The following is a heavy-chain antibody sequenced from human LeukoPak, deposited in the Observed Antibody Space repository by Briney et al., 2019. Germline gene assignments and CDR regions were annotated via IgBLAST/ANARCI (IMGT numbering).Heavy chain of an antibody. V-gene: IGHV4-34*01. CDR3: ARRRIQLWLSRLWGYFDY. CDR1: RASFNGSDYC. D-gene: IGHD5-18*01. CDR2: INHSGST. J-gene: IGHJ4*03. Sequence: SETLSLTCSVSRASFNGSDYCWGWVRQPPGKGLEWIGEINHSGSTNYNPSLKSRVTISVDTSKNQFSLKLSSVTAADTAVYYCARRRIQLWLSRLWGYFDYWGQGPRSPSPQ.